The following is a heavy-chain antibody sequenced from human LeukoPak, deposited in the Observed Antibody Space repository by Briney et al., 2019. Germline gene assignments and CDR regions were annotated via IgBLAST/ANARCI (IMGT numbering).Heavy chain of an antibody. D-gene: IGHD3-22*01. CDR3: ARLSDFSDSSGYPYYLDF. CDR2: INPHSGDT. CDR1: GYTFTGYY. V-gene: IGHV1-2*02. Sequence: ASVQVSCKASGYTFTGYYMHWVRQAPGQGLEWMGWINPHSGDTNYAQKFQGRVTMTRDTSISTASMELTRLRSDDTAVYYCARLSDFSDSSGYPYYLDFWGQGTLVTVSS. J-gene: IGHJ4*02.